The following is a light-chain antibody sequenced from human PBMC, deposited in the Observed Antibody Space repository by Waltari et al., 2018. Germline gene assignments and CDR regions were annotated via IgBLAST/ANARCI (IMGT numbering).Light chain of an antibody. J-gene: IGLJ1*01. Sequence: QSALTQPRPVSGSPGQSVTIPCTGTSRDVGGYNYVSWYQQPPGKAPKLMIYDVSKRPSGVPDRFSGSKSGNTASLTISGLQAEDEADYYCCSYAGSYTFVFGTGTKVTVL. CDR1: SRDVGGYNY. V-gene: IGLV2-11*01. CDR2: DVS. CDR3: CSYAGSYTFV.